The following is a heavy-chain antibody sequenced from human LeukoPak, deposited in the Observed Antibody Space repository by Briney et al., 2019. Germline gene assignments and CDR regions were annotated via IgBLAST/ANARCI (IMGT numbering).Heavy chain of an antibody. J-gene: IGHJ6*03. CDR2: INTDGSST. V-gene: IGHV3-74*01. CDR1: GFTFSSYW. Sequence: PGGSLRLSCAASGFTFSSYWMHWVRQAPGKGLVWVSRINTDGSSTSYADSVKGRFTISRDNAKNTLYLQMNSLRAEDTAVYYCARVTEYSGSYWYYYYYYMDVWGKGTTVTVSS. D-gene: IGHD1-26*01. CDR3: ARVTEYSGSYWYYYYYYMDV.